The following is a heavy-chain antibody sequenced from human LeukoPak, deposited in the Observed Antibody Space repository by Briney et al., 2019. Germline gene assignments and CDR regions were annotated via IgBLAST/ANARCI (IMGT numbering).Heavy chain of an antibody. V-gene: IGHV3-33*01. CDR2: IWYDGSNK. CDR3: ARGGYYDFWSGYFSGVPLETWFDP. Sequence: GGSLRLSCAASGLTFSSYGMHWVRQAPGKGLEWVAVIWYDGSNKYYADSVKGRFTISRDNSKNTLYLQMNSLRAEDTAVNYCARGGYYDFWSGYFSGVPLETWFDPWGQGTLVTVSS. J-gene: IGHJ5*02. D-gene: IGHD3-3*01. CDR1: GLTFSSYG.